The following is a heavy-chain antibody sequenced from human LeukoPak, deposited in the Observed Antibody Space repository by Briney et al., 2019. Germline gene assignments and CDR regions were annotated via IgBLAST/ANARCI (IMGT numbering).Heavy chain of an antibody. J-gene: IGHJ4*02. CDR2: IYPGDSDT. Sequence: GGALKISCKGSGYSFTSYWLGWVRQMPGKGLEWMGIIYPGDSDTRSSPSFQGQVTISADKSISSAYLQWSSLKASDTAIYYCASPRGRYYDSIDYWGQGTLVTVSS. CDR1: GYSFTSYW. D-gene: IGHD3-22*01. CDR3: ASPRGRYYDSIDY. V-gene: IGHV5-51*01.